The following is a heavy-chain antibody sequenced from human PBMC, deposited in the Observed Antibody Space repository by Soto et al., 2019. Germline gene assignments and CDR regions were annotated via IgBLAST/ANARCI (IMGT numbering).Heavy chain of an antibody. V-gene: IGHV1-2*04. CDR3: ARGCSSTSCYAHYYGMDV. J-gene: IGHJ6*02. CDR1: GYTFTGYY. D-gene: IGHD2-2*01. Sequence: ASVQVSCKASGYTFTGYYMHWVRQAPGQGLEWMGWINPNSGGTNYAQKFQGWVTMTRDTSISTAYMELSRLRSDDTAVYYCARGCSSTSCYAHYYGMDVWGQGTTVTVSS. CDR2: INPNSGGT.